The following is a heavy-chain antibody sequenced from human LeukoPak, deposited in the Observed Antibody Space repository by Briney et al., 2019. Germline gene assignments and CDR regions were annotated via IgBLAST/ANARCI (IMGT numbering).Heavy chain of an antibody. Sequence: GGSLRLSCAASGFTFSTYWMSWVRQAPGKGLEWVAMIRPDGSGEYVDSVKGRFTISRDNVNYSLYLQMNSLTAEDTAVYYCARDCGAAITGPRFDLWGQGARVTVSS. CDR1: GFTFSTYW. CDR3: ARDCGAAITGPRFDL. CDR2: IRPDGSG. J-gene: IGHJ4*02. V-gene: IGHV3-7*03. D-gene: IGHD2-8*02.